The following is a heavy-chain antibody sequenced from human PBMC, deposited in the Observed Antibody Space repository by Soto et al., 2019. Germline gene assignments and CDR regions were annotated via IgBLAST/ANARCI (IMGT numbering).Heavy chain of an antibody. D-gene: IGHD3-16*01. Sequence: GGSLRLSCAASGFTFSNYWFHWFRQAPGKGLVWVSRLNKDGSRTDYADSVKGRFTIFRDNARNTLYLQINSLRAEDTAVYYCGRDLGGVGSYWGQGTLVTVSS. CDR1: GFTFSNYW. CDR3: GRDLGGVGSY. CDR2: LNKDGSRT. J-gene: IGHJ4*02. V-gene: IGHV3-74*01.